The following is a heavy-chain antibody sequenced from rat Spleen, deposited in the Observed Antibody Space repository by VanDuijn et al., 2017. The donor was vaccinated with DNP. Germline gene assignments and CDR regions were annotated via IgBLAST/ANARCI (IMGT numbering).Heavy chain of an antibody. CDR3: ARTNSYIYEY. CDR2: INYSGAT. D-gene: IGHD1-2*01. V-gene: IGHV3-1*01. J-gene: IGHJ2*01. CDR1: GYSITTNY. Sequence: VQFQESGPGLVKSSQSLSLTCSVTGYSITTNYWAWIRKYPGNKMAWMGYINYSGATAYNPTLRSRIAITRDTSKNQFFRQLNSVTTEDTATYYCARTNSYIYEYWGQGVMVTVSS.